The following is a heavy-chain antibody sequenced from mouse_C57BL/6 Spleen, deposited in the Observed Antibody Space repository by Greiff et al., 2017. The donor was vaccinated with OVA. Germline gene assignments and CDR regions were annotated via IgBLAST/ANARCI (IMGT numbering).Heavy chain of an antibody. D-gene: IGHD6-1*01. CDR1: GFTFSSYA. Sequence: EVMLVESGEGLVKPGGSLKLSCAASGFTFSSYAMSWVRQTPEKRLEWVAYNSSGGDYIYYADTVKGRFTISRDNARNTLYLQMSSLKSEDTAMYYCTREGDSLWFAYWGQGTLVTVSA. V-gene: IGHV5-9-1*02. CDR2: NSSGGDYI. CDR3: TREGDSLWFAY. J-gene: IGHJ3*01.